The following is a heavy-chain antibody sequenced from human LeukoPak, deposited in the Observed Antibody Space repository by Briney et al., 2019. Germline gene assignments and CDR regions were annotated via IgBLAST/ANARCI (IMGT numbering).Heavy chain of an antibody. J-gene: IGHJ4*02. D-gene: IGHD3-10*01. Sequence: PSETLSLTCTVSGGSISSSSYYWGWIRQPPGKGLEWIGSIYYSGSTYYNPSLKSRVTISVDTSKNQFSLKLSSVTAADTAVYYCATVNNFYYGGFDYWGQGTLVTVSS. V-gene: IGHV4-39*01. CDR1: GGSISSSSYY. CDR2: IYYSGST. CDR3: ATVNNFYYGGFDY.